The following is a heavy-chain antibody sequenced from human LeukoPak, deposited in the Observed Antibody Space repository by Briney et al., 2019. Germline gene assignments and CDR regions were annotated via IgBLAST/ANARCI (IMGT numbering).Heavy chain of an antibody. Sequence: SVKVSCKASGGTFSSYAISWVRQAPGQGLEWMGGIIPIFGTANYAQKFQGRVTITADESTSTAYMELSSLRSEDTAVYYCARDLSGYCSSTSCSRAFYYYYYMDVWGKGTTVTVSS. V-gene: IGHV1-69*01. D-gene: IGHD2-2*03. CDR2: IIPIFGTA. J-gene: IGHJ6*03. CDR3: ARDLSGYCSSTSCSRAFYYYYYMDV. CDR1: GGTFSSYA.